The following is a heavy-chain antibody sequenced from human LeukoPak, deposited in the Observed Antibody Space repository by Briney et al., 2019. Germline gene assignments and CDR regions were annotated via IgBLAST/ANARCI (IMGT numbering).Heavy chain of an antibody. CDR2: IKEDGSVK. CDR3: GRVGNWNDRGDY. Sequence: AGGSLRLSCAASGFTFSNAWMSWVRQAPGKGLEWVANIKEDGSVKSYVDSVKGRFTISRDNAKKSLYLQMNSLRAEDTAVYYCGRVGNWNDRGDYWGQGTLVTVSS. D-gene: IGHD1-1*01. J-gene: IGHJ4*02. V-gene: IGHV3-7*01. CDR1: GFTFSNAW.